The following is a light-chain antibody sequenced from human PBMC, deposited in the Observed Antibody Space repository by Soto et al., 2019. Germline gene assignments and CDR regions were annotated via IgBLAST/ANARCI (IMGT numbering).Light chain of an antibody. CDR1: QSVSSN. V-gene: IGKV3-15*01. J-gene: IGKJ1*01. Sequence: EIVMTQSPATLSVSPGERATLSCRASQSVSSNLAWYQQKPGQAPRLLIYGASTRATGIPARFSGSGSGTEFTRTIISLQSEDFAVYYCQQYNNWPWTFGQGTKVEIK. CDR3: QQYNNWPWT. CDR2: GAS.